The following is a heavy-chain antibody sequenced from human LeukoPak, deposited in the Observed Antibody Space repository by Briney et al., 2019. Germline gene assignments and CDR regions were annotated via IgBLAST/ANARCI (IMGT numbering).Heavy chain of an antibody. V-gene: IGHV3-7*01. CDR2: IRQDGGAT. CDR3: ATSKDTAGGPY. D-gene: IGHD6-13*01. Sequence: GGSLRHSCTASGFTFTVYWVTWVRQAPGQGLECFANIRQDGGATFYGGSVKGRFTISRDNAKTSLLLQMNSLRAEDTAVYYWATSKDTAGGPYWGQGTLGTVSS. CDR1: GFTFTVYW. J-gene: IGHJ4*02.